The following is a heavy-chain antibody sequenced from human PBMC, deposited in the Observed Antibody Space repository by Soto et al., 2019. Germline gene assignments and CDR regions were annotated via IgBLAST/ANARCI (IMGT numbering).Heavy chain of an antibody. Sequence: GASVKVSCKASGGTFSSYTISWVRQAPGQGLEWMGRIIPILGIANYAQKFQGRVTITADKSTSTAYTELSSLRSEDTAVYYCARDLALSWFDPWGQGTLVTVSS. V-gene: IGHV1-69*04. CDR2: IIPILGIA. J-gene: IGHJ5*02. CDR1: GGTFSSYT. D-gene: IGHD5-12*01. CDR3: ARDLALSWFDP.